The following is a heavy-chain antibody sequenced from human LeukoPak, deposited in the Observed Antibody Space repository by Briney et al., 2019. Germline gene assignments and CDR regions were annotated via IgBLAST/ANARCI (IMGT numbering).Heavy chain of an antibody. Sequence: SETLSLTCTVSGDSVSSYYWSWIRQPPGKRLEWIGCIYYSESATYNPSLKSRVTISLDTSKNQFFLKLSSVTAADTAVYYCARSGYDSWTLQYYFDYWGQGTLVTVSS. CDR3: ARSGYDSWTLQYYFDY. CDR2: IYYSESA. CDR1: GDSVSSYY. D-gene: IGHD5-12*01. J-gene: IGHJ4*02. V-gene: IGHV4-59*02.